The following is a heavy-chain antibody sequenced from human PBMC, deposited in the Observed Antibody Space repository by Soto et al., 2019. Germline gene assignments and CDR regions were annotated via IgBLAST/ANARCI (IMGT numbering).Heavy chain of an antibody. V-gene: IGHV3-74*01. D-gene: IGHD6-6*01. CDR1: GFTFSSYW. CDR2: INSDGSST. J-gene: IGHJ4*02. Sequence: GGSLKLSCAASGFTFSSYWMHWVRQAPGKGLVWVSRINSDGSSTSYADSVKGRFTISRDNAKNTLYLQMNSLRAEDTAVYYCARVRIYSSSGGIDYWGQGTLVTVSS. CDR3: ARVRIYSSSGGIDY.